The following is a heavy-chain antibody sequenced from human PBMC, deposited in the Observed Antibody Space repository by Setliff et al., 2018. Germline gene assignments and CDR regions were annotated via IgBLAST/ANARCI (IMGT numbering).Heavy chain of an antibody. Sequence: PGGSLRLSCTASGFTFSSYAVSWVRQAPGKGLEWVSTIFGGDSSTYYADSVRGRFTISRDNSRSTLYLQMNSLRAEDTAIYYCAKAASPLFGILGAEYHFDSWGQGKLVTVSS. J-gene: IGHJ4*02. D-gene: IGHD3-3*01. CDR1: GFTFSSYA. CDR2: IFGGDSST. CDR3: AKAASPLFGILGAEYHFDS. V-gene: IGHV3-23*03.